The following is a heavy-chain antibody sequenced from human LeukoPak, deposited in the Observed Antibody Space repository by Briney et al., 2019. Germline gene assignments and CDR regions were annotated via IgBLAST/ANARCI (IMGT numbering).Heavy chain of an antibody. CDR1: GFTFSSYS. V-gene: IGHV3-21*01. CDR3: ARDCIRPYGSGSYYNVCEYAY. D-gene: IGHD3-10*01. Sequence: PGGSLRLSCAASGFTFSSYSMNWVRQAPGKGLEWVSSISSSSSYIYYADSVKGRFTISKDNAKNSLYLQMNSLRAEDTAVYYCARDCIRPYGSGSYYNVCEYAYWGQGTLVTVSS. J-gene: IGHJ4*02. CDR2: ISSSSSYI.